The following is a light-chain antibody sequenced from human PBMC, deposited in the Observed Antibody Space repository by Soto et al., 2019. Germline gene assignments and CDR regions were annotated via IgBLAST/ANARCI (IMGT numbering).Light chain of an antibody. Sequence: DIQMTQSPSTLSASVGDRVSITCRASQTINNWLAWYQQKPGKAPKLLISKASTLERGVPSRFSGSGSVTDFTLTISSLQPDDFATYYCQQYKSYKTFGQGTKLEIK. J-gene: IGKJ2*01. V-gene: IGKV1-5*03. CDR2: KAS. CDR1: QTINNW. CDR3: QQYKSYKT.